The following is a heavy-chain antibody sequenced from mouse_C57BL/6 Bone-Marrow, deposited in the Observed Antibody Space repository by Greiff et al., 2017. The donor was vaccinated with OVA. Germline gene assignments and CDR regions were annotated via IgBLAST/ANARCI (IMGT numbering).Heavy chain of an antibody. J-gene: IGHJ3*01. CDR3: ARDSNYAWFAY. V-gene: IGHV3-6*01. D-gene: IGHD2-5*01. CDR1: GYSITSGYY. CDR2: ISYDGSN. Sequence: VQLQESGPGLVKPSQSLSLTCSVTGYSITSGYYWNWIRQFPGNKLEWMGYISYDGSNNYNPSLKNRISITRDTSKNQFFLKLNSVTTEDTATYYCARDSNYAWFAYWGQGTLVTVSA.